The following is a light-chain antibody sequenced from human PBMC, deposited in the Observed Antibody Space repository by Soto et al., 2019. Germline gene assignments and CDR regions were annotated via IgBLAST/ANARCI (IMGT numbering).Light chain of an antibody. V-gene: IGKV1-33*01. CDR1: QDISNY. CDR3: QQYDNLPRT. Sequence: DIQMTQSPSSLSASVGDRVTITCQASQDISNYLNWYQKKPGKAPKLLIYDASNLETGVPSRFSGSGSGTDFTFTISSLQPEDIATYYCQQYDNLPRTLGQGTKLEIK. J-gene: IGKJ2*01. CDR2: DAS.